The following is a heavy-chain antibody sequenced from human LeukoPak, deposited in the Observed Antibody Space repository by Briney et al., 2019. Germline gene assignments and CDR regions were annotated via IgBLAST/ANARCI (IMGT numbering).Heavy chain of an antibody. CDR2: ISGSGGST. J-gene: IGHJ4*02. Sequence: GGSLRLSCAASGFTFSSYSMNWVRQAPGKGLEWVSAISGSGGSTYYADSVKGRFTISRDNSKNTLYLQMNGLRAEDTAVYYCAKGSSVAHDYWGQGTLVTVSS. CDR1: GFTFSSYS. D-gene: IGHD6-19*01. V-gene: IGHV3-23*01. CDR3: AKGSSVAHDY.